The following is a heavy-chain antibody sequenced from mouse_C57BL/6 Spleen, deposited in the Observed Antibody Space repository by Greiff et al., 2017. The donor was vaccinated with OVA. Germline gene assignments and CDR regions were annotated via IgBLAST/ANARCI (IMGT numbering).Heavy chain of an antibody. CDR1: GYAFSSSW. CDR2: IYPGDGDT. V-gene: IGHV1-82*01. Sequence: QVQLQQSGPELVKPGASVKISCKASGYAFSSSWMNWVKQRPGKGLEWIGRIYPGDGDTTYNGTFKGKATLTADESSSTAYMQLSNLTSDDSAVDFCAREGGSVRAMDDWGQGTSVTVAS. CDR3: AREGGSVRAMDD. J-gene: IGHJ4*01.